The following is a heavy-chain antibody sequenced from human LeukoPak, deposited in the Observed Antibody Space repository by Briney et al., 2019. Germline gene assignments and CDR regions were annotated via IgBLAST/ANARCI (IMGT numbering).Heavy chain of an antibody. Sequence: ASVKVSCKASGYTFTSYGISWVRQAPGQGLEWMGWISAYNGNTNYAQKLQGRVTMTTDTSTSTAYMELRSLRSDDTAVYYCAREYYDFWSGYFNYYYYMDVWGKGTTVTVSS. CDR2: ISAYNGNT. J-gene: IGHJ6*03. CDR3: AREYYDFWSGYFNYYYYMDV. V-gene: IGHV1-18*01. D-gene: IGHD3-3*01. CDR1: GYTFTSYG.